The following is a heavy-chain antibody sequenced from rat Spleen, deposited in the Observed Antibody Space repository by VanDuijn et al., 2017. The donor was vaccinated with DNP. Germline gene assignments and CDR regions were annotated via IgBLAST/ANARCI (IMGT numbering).Heavy chain of an antibody. J-gene: IGHJ2*01. CDR2: ITTGGSNT. Sequence: EVQLVESGGGLVQPGRSLKLSCTASGFTFSNYGMAWVRQAPTKGLEWVASITTGGSNTYYRDSVQGRFTVSRDNAKTTQYLHMDSLRSEDTATYDCARHHDGGYQFDHWGQGVMVTVSS. D-gene: IGHD2-2*01. CDR1: GFTFSNYG. CDR3: ARHHDGGYQFDH. V-gene: IGHV5S13*01.